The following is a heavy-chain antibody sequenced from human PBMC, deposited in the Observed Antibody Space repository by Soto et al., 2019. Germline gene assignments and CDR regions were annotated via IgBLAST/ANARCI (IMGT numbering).Heavy chain of an antibody. V-gene: IGHV4-61*01. J-gene: IGHJ4*02. CDR3: AREVRYSSGWYDY. Sequence: KPSETLSLTCTVSGGSVSSGSYYWSWIRQPPGKGLEWIGYIYYSGSTNYNPSLKSRVTISVDTSKNQFSLKLSSVTAADTAVYYCAREVRYSSGWYDYWGQGTLVTVSS. CDR2: IYYSGST. CDR1: GGSVSSGSYY. D-gene: IGHD6-19*01.